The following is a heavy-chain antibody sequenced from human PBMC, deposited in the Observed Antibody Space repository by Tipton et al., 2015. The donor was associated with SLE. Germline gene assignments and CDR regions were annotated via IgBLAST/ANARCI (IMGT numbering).Heavy chain of an antibody. D-gene: IGHD2-21*02. CDR3: ARATLYQTAKGLFDL. CDR1: GGSFSGYY. CDR2: MSHSGGT. V-gene: IGHV4-34*01. Sequence: TLSLTCAVYGGSFSGYYGSWIRQPPGKGLEWIGEMSHSGGTNYNPSLKSRVTISVDTSKNQFSLKLSSVTAADTALYFCARATLYQTAKGLFDLWGQGILVTVSS. J-gene: IGHJ5*02.